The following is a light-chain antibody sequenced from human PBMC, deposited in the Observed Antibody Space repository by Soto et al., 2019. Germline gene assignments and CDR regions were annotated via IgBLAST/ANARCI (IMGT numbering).Light chain of an antibody. V-gene: IGKV1-12*01. CDR2: FAS. J-gene: IGKJ2*01. CDR3: QQAAALPYT. Sequence: DIQMTQFPSSVSASVGDRVTITCRASQGIATSLGWYQQKPGKAPSLLISFASTLRSGVPSRFSSSGSGINFTLTISSLQPADFATYYCQQAAALPYTFGQGTKVEIK. CDR1: QGIATS.